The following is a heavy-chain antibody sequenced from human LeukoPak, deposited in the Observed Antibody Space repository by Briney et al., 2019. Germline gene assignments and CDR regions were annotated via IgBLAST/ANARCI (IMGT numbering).Heavy chain of an antibody. CDR2: ISAYNGNT. J-gene: IGHJ4*02. CDR3: ARTHDDYYGWGSYANDY. CDR1: GYTFTSYG. Sequence: ASVKVSCKASGYTFTSYGISWVRQAPGQGLEWIGWISAYNGNTNYAQKLQGRVTMTTDTSTSTAYMELRSLRSDDTAVYYCARTHDDYYGWGSYANDYWGQGTLVTVSS. D-gene: IGHD3-10*01. V-gene: IGHV1-18*01.